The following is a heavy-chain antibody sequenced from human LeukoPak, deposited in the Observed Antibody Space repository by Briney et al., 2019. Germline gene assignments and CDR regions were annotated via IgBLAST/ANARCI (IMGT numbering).Heavy chain of an antibody. V-gene: IGHV3-74*01. CDR1: GFSFSDYW. D-gene: IGHD5-24*01. CDR3: ARDRDGPNCYMDV. J-gene: IGHJ6*03. CDR2: IKSDGTGA. Sequence: PGGSLRLSCAASGFSFSDYWMLWVREVPETGLEWVSRIKSDGTGATYAGSVNGRFTMSRDNAENTLYLQMDSLRDEDTGIYYCARDRDGPNCYMDVWGKGTTVTVSS.